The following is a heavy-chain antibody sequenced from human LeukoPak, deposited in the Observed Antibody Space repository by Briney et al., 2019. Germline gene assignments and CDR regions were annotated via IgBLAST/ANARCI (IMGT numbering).Heavy chain of an antibody. CDR1: GFTFRIFW. CDR3: ARDGCSGGSCNDY. D-gene: IGHD2-15*01. Sequence: GGSLRLSCAASGFTFRIFWMNWIRQAPGKGLEWVATINQDGSEKYYLDSVKGRFTISRDNAKNTLYLQMNSLRAEDTAVYYCARDGCSGGSCNDYWGQGTLVTVSS. J-gene: IGHJ4*02. V-gene: IGHV3-7*01. CDR2: INQDGSEK.